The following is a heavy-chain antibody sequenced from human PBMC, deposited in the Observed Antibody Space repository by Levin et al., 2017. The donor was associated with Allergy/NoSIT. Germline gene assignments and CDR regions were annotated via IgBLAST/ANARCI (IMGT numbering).Heavy chain of an antibody. CDR1: GGTFSSYA. CDR2: IIPIFGTA. V-gene: IGHV1-69*06. CDR3: ARDQMYGSGSYYYYGMDG. D-gene: IGHD3-10*01. Sequence: SVKVSCKASGGTFSSYAISWVRQAPGQGLEWMGGIIPIFGTANYAQKFQGRVTITADKSTSTAYMELSSLRSEDTAVYYCARDQMYGSGSYYYYGMDGWGQGTTVTVSS. J-gene: IGHJ6*02.